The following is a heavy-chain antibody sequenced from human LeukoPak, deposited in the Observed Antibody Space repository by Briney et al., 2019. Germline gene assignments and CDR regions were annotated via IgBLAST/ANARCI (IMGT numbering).Heavy chain of an antibody. J-gene: IGHJ6*02. Sequence: GRSLRLSCTAPGFTFSSYGMHRVRQAPGKGLEWEAVIWFDGTNPSYADSVKGRLTISRDNSKSTLYLQMNSLRAEDTAVYYCAKAVAATGHYYFGMDVWGQGTTVTVSS. CDR1: GFTFSSYG. V-gene: IGHV3-33*06. CDR2: IWFDGTNP. D-gene: IGHD6-19*01. CDR3: AKAVAATGHYYFGMDV.